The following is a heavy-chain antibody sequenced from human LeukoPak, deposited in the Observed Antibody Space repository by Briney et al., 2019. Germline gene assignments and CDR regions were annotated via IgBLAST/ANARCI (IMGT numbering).Heavy chain of an antibody. CDR2: ISVYNGNT. CDR1: GYTFTSYA. CDR3: ARAIGYCTNGVWCDGGISNYYYYYMDV. Sequence: ASVKVSCKASGYTFTSYAISWVRQAPGQGLEWMGWISVYNGNTNYAQKLKGRVTMTTDTSKCTAYMELSSLRSEDTAVYYCARAIGYCTNGVWCDGGISNYYYYYMDVWGKGTTVTVSS. V-gene: IGHV1-18*01. D-gene: IGHD2-8*01. J-gene: IGHJ6*03.